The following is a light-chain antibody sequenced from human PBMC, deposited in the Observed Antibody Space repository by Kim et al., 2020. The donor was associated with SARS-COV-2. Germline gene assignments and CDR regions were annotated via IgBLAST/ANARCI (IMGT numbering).Light chain of an antibody. V-gene: IGLV2-11*01. Sequence: QSALTQPRSVSGTPGQSVTISCTGTSTDVGGYNYVSWYQHHPGKAPKLIIYAVSKRPSGVPDRFSGSKSGNTASLPISGLQAEDEADYYCCSYAGTDPSKVFGTGTKVTVL. CDR3: CSYAGTDPSKV. J-gene: IGLJ1*01. CDR1: STDVGGYNY. CDR2: AVS.